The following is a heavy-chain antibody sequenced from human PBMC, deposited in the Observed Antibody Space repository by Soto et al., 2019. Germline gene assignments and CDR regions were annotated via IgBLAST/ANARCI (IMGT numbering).Heavy chain of an antibody. CDR3: AKGRWELLLDLFDY. D-gene: IGHD1-26*01. Sequence: VGSLRLSCAAPGFTFSSYAMSWVRQAPGKGLEWVSAISGSGGSTYYADSVKGRFTISRDNSKNTLYLQMNSLRAEDTAVYYCAKGRWELLLDLFDYWGQGTLVTVSS. CDR1: GFTFSSYA. V-gene: IGHV3-23*01. CDR2: ISGSGGST. J-gene: IGHJ4*02.